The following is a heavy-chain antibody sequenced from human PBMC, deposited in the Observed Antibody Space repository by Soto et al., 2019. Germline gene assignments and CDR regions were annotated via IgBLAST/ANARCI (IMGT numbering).Heavy chain of an antibody. CDR2: VSANNGHT. D-gene: IGHD1-1*01. Sequence: ASVKVSCKASGFTFSNYGLNWVRQAPGQGLEGMGWVSANNGHTNYAQNLQGRVSMTTDTSTSTAYMELRGLTFDDTAVYYCARDIESGTAKHFFYYYAMDVWGKGTTVTVAS. CDR1: GFTFSNYG. CDR3: ARDIESGTAKHFFYYYAMDV. J-gene: IGHJ6*04. V-gene: IGHV1-18*01.